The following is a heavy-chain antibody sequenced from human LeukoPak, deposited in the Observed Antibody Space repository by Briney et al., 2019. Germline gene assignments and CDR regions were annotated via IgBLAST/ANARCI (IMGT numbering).Heavy chain of an antibody. D-gene: IGHD5/OR15-5a*01. CDR2: IYSGGST. V-gene: IGHV3-53*01. CDR1: GFTVSSNY. Sequence: PGGSLRLSCAASGFTVSSNYMSWVRQAPGKGLEWVSVIYSGGSTYYADSVKGRFTISRDNSKNTLYPQMNSLRAEDTAVYYCARGGPSTINAFDIWGQGTMVTVSS. J-gene: IGHJ3*02. CDR3: ARGGPSTINAFDI.